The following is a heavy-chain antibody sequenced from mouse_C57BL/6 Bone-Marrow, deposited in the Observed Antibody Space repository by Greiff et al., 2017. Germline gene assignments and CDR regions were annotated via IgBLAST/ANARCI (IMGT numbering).Heavy chain of an antibody. Sequence: VQLQQSGAELVRPGASVKLSCTASGFNIKDYYMHWVKQRPEQGLEWIGRIDPEDGDTEYAPKFQGKATMTADTYSNPVYLQLSSLTSEDTADYYCTTTAVVKVFDYWGQGTTLSVSS. CDR3: TTTAVVKVFDY. D-gene: IGHD1-1*01. J-gene: IGHJ2*01. CDR2: IDPEDGDT. CDR1: GFNIKDYY. V-gene: IGHV14-1*01.